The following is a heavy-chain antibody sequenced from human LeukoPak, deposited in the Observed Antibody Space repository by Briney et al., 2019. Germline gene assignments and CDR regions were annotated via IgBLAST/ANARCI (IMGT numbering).Heavy chain of an antibody. J-gene: IGHJ6*03. CDR3: ASLYCSSTSCPVNYYYYMDV. Sequence: GGSLRLSCAASGFTFSSYSMNWVRQAPGKGLEWVSSISSSSSYIYYADSVKGRFTISRDNAKNSLYLQMNSLRAEDTAVYYCASLYCSSTSCPVNYYYYMDVWGKGTTVTVSS. V-gene: IGHV3-21*01. CDR1: GFTFSSYS. D-gene: IGHD2-2*01. CDR2: ISSSSSYI.